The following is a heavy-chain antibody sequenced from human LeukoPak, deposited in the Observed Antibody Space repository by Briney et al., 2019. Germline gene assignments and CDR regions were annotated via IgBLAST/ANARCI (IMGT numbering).Heavy chain of an antibody. CDR3: AKSPSDYYDSSGYLPDY. V-gene: IGHV3-9*01. CDR1: GFTFYDYA. J-gene: IGHJ4*02. CDR2: ISWNSGSI. Sequence: QPGRSLRLSCAASGFTFYDYAMHWVRQAPGKGLEWVSGISWNSGSIGYADSVKGRFTISRDNAKNSLYLQMNSLRAEDTALYYCAKSPSDYYDSSGYLPDYWGQGTLVTVSS. D-gene: IGHD3-22*01.